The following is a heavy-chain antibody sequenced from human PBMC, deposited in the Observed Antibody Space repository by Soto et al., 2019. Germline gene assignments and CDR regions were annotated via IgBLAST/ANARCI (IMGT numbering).Heavy chain of an antibody. Sequence: GGSLRLSCAASGFTVSSNYMSWVRQAPGKGLEWVSVIYSGGSTYYADSVKGRFTISRDNSKNTLYLQMNSLRAEDTAVYYCARDWAGQPNDYSNYVARGSLNYYYYYMDVWGKGTTVTVSS. CDR2: IYSGGST. V-gene: IGHV3-66*01. D-gene: IGHD4-4*01. J-gene: IGHJ6*03. CDR3: ARDWAGQPNDYSNYVARGSLNYYYYYMDV. CDR1: GFTVSSNY.